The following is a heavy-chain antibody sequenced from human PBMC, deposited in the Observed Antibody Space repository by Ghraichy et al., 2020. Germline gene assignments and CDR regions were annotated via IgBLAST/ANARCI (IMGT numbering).Heavy chain of an antibody. V-gene: IGHV3-21*01. CDR2: ISSSSSYI. J-gene: IGHJ4*02. CDR1: GFTFSSYS. D-gene: IGHD4-11*01. Sequence: GGSLRLSCAASGFTFSSYSMNWVRQAPGKGLEWVSSISSSSSYIYYADSVKGRFTISRDNAKNSLYLQMNSLRAEDTAVYYCASMTTVTPAFDYWGQGTLVTVSS. CDR3: ASMTTVTPAFDY.